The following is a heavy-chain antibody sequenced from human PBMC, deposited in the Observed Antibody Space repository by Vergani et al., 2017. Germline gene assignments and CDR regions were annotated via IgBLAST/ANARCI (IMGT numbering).Heavy chain of an antibody. CDR1: GFTVSSNY. Sequence: EVQLVETGGGLIQPGGSLRLSCAASGFTVSSNYMSGVRQAPGKGLEWVSVIYSGGSTYYADSVKGRFTISRDNSKNTLYLQMNGLRAEDTAVYYCASGFTAMATFDYWGQGTLVTVSS. V-gene: IGHV3-53*02. CDR2: IYSGGST. D-gene: IGHD5-18*01. CDR3: ASGFTAMATFDY. J-gene: IGHJ4*02.